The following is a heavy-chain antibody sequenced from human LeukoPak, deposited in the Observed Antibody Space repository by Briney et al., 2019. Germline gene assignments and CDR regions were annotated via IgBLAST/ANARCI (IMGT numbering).Heavy chain of an antibody. J-gene: IGHJ4*02. Sequence: SVKVSCKASGGTFSSYAISWVRQAPGQGLEWMGGIIPIFGTANYAQKFQGRVTITADESTSTAYMELSSLRAEDTAVYYCARAHDVDTAMTDYWGQGTLVTVSS. CDR1: GGTFSSYA. V-gene: IGHV1-69*13. CDR2: IIPIFGTA. CDR3: ARAHDVDTAMTDY. D-gene: IGHD5-18*01.